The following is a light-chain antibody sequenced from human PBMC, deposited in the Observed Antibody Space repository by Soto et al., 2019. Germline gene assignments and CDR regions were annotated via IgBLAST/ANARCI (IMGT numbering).Light chain of an antibody. Sequence: EIVMTQSPATLSVSPGERATLSCRASQSVSSNLALYQQKPGQAPRRLIYGASTRATGIPARFSGSGSGTEFTLTISSLQAEDFAVYYCKQYNNWPPWTFGQGTKVEIK. CDR3: KQYNNWPPWT. CDR1: QSVSSN. CDR2: GAS. V-gene: IGKV3-15*01. J-gene: IGKJ1*01.